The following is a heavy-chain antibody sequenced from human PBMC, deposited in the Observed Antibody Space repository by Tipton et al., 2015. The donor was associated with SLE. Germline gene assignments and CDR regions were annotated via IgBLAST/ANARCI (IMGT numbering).Heavy chain of an antibody. CDR3: ARVRVVAATGWFDS. D-gene: IGHD2-15*01. Sequence: SLRLSCAASGFTFNKAWLSWVRQAPGKGLEWVSRIKSKTDGGTIDYAAPVKGRFTISRDDSGNTLYLQMNSLKTEDTAVYYCARVRVVAATGWFDSWGQGTLVTVSS. CDR1: GFTFNKAW. J-gene: IGHJ5*01. CDR2: IKSKTDGGTI. V-gene: IGHV3-15*01.